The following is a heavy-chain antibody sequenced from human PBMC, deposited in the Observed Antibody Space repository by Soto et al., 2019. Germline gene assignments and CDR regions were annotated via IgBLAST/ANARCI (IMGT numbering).Heavy chain of an antibody. Sequence: GSLRLSCAASGFTFSSYSMNWVRQAPGKGLEWVSSISSSSSYIYYADSVRGRFTISRDNAKNPLYLQMNSLGAEDTAVYYCARVPDFWSGYYNPRWFDPWGQGTLVTVSS. CDR1: GFTFSSYS. CDR3: ARVPDFWSGYYNPRWFDP. CDR2: ISSSSSYI. D-gene: IGHD3-3*01. V-gene: IGHV3-21*01. J-gene: IGHJ5*02.